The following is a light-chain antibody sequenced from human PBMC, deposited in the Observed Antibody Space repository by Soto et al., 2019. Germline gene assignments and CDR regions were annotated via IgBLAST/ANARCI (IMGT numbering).Light chain of an antibody. J-gene: IGKJ2*01. CDR1: QSVSSY. CDR2: DAS. CDR3: QQRSNWPYT. V-gene: IGKV3-11*01. Sequence: EIVLTQSPATLSLYPGERATLSCRASQSVSSYLAWYQQKPGQAPRLLIYDASNRATGIPARFSGSGAGTDVTLTISSLEPEDFAVYYCQQRSNWPYTFGQGTKLEIK.